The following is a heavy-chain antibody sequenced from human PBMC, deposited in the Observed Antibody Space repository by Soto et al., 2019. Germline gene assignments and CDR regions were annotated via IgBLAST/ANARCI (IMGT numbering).Heavy chain of an antibody. CDR3: ARDRSGDSSGYYYGTPQYYYYGMDV. J-gene: IGHJ6*02. V-gene: IGHV1-18*01. Sequence: ASVKVSCKASGYTFTSYGISWVRQAPGQGLEWMGWISAYNGNTNYAQKLQGRVTMTTDTSTSTAYMELRSLRSDDTAVYYCARDRSGDSSGYYYGTPQYYYYGMDVWGQGTTVTVSS. CDR2: ISAYNGNT. CDR1: GYTFTSYG. D-gene: IGHD3-22*01.